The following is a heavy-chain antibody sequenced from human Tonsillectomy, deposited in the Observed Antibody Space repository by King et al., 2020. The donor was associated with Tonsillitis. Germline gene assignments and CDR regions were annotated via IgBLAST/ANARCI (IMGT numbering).Heavy chain of an antibody. V-gene: IGHV4-30-4*07. J-gene: IGHJ5*02. CDR2: IYYSGST. D-gene: IGHD2-2*01. CDR1: GGSISSGGYS. CDR3: ASGPYCISTRRYFGWFVP. Sequence: VQLQESGPGLVKPSQTLSLTCAVSGGSISSGGYSWSWIRQPPGKGLEWMGYIYYSGSTYYNPSLKSRVTISVDTSKNQFSLKLSSVTAADTAVYYFASGPYCISTRRYFGWFVPCGQGTLFTVSS.